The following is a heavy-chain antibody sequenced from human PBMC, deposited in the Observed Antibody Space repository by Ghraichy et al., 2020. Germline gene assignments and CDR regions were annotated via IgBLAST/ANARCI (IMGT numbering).Heavy chain of an antibody. CDR1: GFGLRTYD. J-gene: IGHJ5*02. D-gene: IGHD2-21*01. CDR3: ARGTILGGGGWFDL. Sequence: GESLNISCAASGFGLRTYDMHWVRQAPGKGLEWVAVISYEGITKYSADSVKGRFTISRDISKNALYLQMDSLGHEDTALYYCARGTILGGGGWFDLWGQGTLVTVSS. CDR2: ISYEGITK. V-gene: IGHV3-30*03.